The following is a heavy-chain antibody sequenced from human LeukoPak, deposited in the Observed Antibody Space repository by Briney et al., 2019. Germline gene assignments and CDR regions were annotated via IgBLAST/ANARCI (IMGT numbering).Heavy chain of an antibody. D-gene: IGHD5-18*01. Sequence: SETLSLTCTVSGGSISSGDYYWSWIRQPPGKGLEWIGYIYYSGSTYYNPSLKSRVTISVDTSKNQFSLKLSSVTAADTAVYYCASGDTAVAGGYYFDYWGQGTLVTVSS. CDR1: GGSISSGDYY. V-gene: IGHV4-30-4*01. CDR3: ASGDTAVAGGYYFDY. J-gene: IGHJ4*02. CDR2: IYYSGST.